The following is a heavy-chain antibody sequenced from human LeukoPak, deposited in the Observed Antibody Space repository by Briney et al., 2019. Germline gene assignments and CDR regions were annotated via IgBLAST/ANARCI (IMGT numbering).Heavy chain of an antibody. CDR1: GGSISSSSYY. Sequence: SETLSLTCTVSGGSISSSSYYWGWIRQPPGKGLEWMGSIYYSGSTYYNPSLKSRVTISVDTSKNQFSLKLSSVTAADTAVYYCAREGSGWHHAFDIWGQGTMVTVSS. D-gene: IGHD6-19*01. V-gene: IGHV4-39*07. CDR3: AREGSGWHHAFDI. J-gene: IGHJ3*02. CDR2: IYYSGST.